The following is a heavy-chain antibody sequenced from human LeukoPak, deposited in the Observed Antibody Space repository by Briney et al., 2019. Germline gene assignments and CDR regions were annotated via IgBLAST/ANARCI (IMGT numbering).Heavy chain of an antibody. V-gene: IGHV4-61*02. CDR3: ARDLFSYGDYLSLHAFDI. Sequence: SETLSLTCTVSGGSISSGTYYWGWIRQPAGKGLEWIGRIFTTGSTNYNPSLKSRVTISVDTSKNQFSLKLSSVTAADTAVYYCARDLFSYGDYLSLHAFDIWGQGTMVTVSS. D-gene: IGHD4-17*01. J-gene: IGHJ3*02. CDR2: IFTTGST. CDR1: GGSISSGTYY.